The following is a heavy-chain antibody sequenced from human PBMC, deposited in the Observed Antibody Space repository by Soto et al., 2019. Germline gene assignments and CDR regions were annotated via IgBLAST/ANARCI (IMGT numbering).Heavy chain of an antibody. V-gene: IGHV3-33*01. CDR1: GFTFSNYG. CDR3: ARDRFCGADCYHQFDY. J-gene: IGHJ4*02. Sequence: GGSLSLSCAASGFTFSNYGIHWVRQAPGKGLEWVAVIWYDASNKYYADSVKGRFTISRDNSKNTVYLQMNSLRAEDTAVYYCARDRFCGADCYHQFDYWGQGIQVT. D-gene: IGHD2-21*02. CDR2: IWYDASNK.